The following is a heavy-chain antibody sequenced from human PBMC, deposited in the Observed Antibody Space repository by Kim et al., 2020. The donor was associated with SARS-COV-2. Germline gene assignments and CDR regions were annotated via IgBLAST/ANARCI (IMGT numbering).Heavy chain of an antibody. V-gene: IGHV3-33*01. D-gene: IGHD4-4*01. J-gene: IGHJ4*02. CDR3: ARDGSWGVPMTTVTTLGY. Sequence: GGSLRLSCAASGFTFSSYGMHWVRQAPGKGLEWVAVIWYDGSNKYYADSVKGRFTISRDNSKNTLYLQMNSLRAEDTAVYYCARDGSWGVPMTTVTTLGYWGQGTLVTVSS. CDR2: IWYDGSNK. CDR1: GFTFSSYG.